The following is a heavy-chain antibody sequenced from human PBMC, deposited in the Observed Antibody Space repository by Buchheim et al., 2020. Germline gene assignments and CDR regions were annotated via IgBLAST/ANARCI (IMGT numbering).Heavy chain of an antibody. CDR3: ARDLLDYDFWSGILG. V-gene: IGHV3-30-3*01. CDR1: GFTFSSYA. J-gene: IGHJ4*02. CDR2: ISYDGSNK. D-gene: IGHD3-3*01. Sequence: QVQLVESGGGVVQPGRSLRLSCAASGFTFSSYAMHWVRQAPGKGLEWVAVISYDGSNKYYADSVKGRFTISRDNSKNTLYLQMNSLRAEDTAVHYCARDLLDYDFWSGILGWGQGTL.